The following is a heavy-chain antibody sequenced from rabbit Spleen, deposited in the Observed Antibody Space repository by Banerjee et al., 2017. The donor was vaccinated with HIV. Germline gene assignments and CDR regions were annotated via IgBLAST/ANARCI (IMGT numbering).Heavy chain of an antibody. D-gene: IGHD8-1*01. Sequence: EESGGGLVKPGASLTLTCTASGVSFSFSSYMCWVRQAPGKGLEWIACIEVGSSDFTYYASWAKGRFTISKTSSTTVTLQVTRLTAADTATYFCARDSGSSFSSYGMDLWGQGTLVTV. CDR1: GVSFSFSSY. CDR3: ARDSGSSFSSYGMDL. CDR2: IEVGSSDFT. V-gene: IGHV1S40*01. J-gene: IGHJ6*01.